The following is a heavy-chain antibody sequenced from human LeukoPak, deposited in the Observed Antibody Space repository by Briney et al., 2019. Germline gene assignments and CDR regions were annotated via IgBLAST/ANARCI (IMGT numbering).Heavy chain of an antibody. J-gene: IGHJ5*02. CDR2: IYYSGST. CDR3: ARRGYSTCWFDP. CDR1: GGSISNYY. V-gene: IGHV4-39*01. D-gene: IGHD6-13*01. Sequence: PSETLSLTCTVSGGSISNYYWGWIRQPPGKGLEWIGSIYYSGSTYYNPSLKSRVTISVDTSKNQFSLKLSSVTAADTAVYFCARRGYSTCWFDPWGRGTLVTVSS.